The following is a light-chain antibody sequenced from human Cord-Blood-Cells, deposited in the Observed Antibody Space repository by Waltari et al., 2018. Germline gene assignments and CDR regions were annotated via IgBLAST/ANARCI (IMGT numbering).Light chain of an antibody. CDR1: SSYVGSYTL. CDR2: EGS. J-gene: IGLJ2*01. V-gene: IGLV2-23*01. CDR3: CSYAGSYVV. Sequence: QSALTQPASVSGSPGQPITISGTVTSSYVGSYTLVSWYQQHPGKAPKLMIYEGSKRPSGVSNRFSGSKSGNTASLTISGLQAEDEADYYCCSYAGSYVVFGGGTKLTVL.